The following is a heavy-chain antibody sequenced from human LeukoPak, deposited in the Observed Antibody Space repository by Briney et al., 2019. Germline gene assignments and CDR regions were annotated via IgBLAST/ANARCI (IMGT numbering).Heavy chain of an antibody. J-gene: IGHJ4*02. CDR3: ARGSGPPGVTSFDY. V-gene: IGHV3-48*03. Sequence: GGSLRLSCAASGFTFSSYEMNWVRQAPGRGLEWVSYISSSGSTIYYADSVKGRFTISRDNAKNSLYLQMNSLRAEDTAVYYCARGSGPPGVTSFDYWGQATLVTVSS. D-gene: IGHD3-10*01. CDR2: ISSSGSTI. CDR1: GFTFSSYE.